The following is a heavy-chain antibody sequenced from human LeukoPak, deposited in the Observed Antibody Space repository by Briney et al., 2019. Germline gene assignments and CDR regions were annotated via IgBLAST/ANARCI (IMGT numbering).Heavy chain of an antibody. CDR3: ARDLGENWFDH. V-gene: IGHV3-48*03. Sequence: GGSLRLSCAASGFAFSSYEMNWVRQAPGKGLEWVSYISTSGSTIYYADSVKGRFTISRDNAKNSLYLQINSLRAEDTAVYYCARDLGENWFDHWGQGTLVTVSS. D-gene: IGHD1-26*01. CDR2: ISTSGSTI. CDR1: GFAFSSYE. J-gene: IGHJ5*02.